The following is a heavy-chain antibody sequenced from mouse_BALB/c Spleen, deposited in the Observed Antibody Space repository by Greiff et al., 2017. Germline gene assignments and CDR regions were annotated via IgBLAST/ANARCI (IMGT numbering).Heavy chain of an antibody. D-gene: IGHD1-1*01. CDR2: IYPGSGNT. CDR3: SHYYGSSPFDY. Sequence: QVQLQQSGPELVKPGASVKISCTASGYTFTDYYINWVKQKPGQGLEWIGWIYPGSGNTKYNEKFKGKATLTVDTSTSTAYMQLSSLTSEDTAVYFCSHYYGSSPFDYWGQGTTLTVSS. J-gene: IGHJ2*01. V-gene: IGHV1-84*02. CDR1: GYTFTDYY.